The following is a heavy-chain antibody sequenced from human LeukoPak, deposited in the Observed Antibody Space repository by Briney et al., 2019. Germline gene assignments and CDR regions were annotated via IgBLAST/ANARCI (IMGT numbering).Heavy chain of an antibody. V-gene: IGHV3-66*01. CDR1: GFTVSSKY. J-gene: IGHJ4*02. CDR2: IYTDGRT. CDR3: ARASLYGTGSYYSDY. Sequence: GRSLRLSCAASGFTVSSKYMNWVRQAPGKGLEWHSVIYTDGRTFYADSVKARFTISRDNSKHTLYLQMNSLRADDTAVYYCARASLYGTGSYYSDYWGLGTPVTVSS. D-gene: IGHD3-10*01.